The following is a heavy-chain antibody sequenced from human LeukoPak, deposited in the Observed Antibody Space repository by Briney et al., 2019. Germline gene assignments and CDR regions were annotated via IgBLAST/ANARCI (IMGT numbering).Heavy chain of an antibody. V-gene: IGHV3-23*01. CDR2: IGGSGGST. J-gene: IGHJ4*02. D-gene: IGHD3-3*01. CDR1: GFTFSSYA. CDR3: ATMGYDFWSGYWPDY. Sequence: SGGSLRLSCAASGFTFSSYAMSWVRQAPGRGLEWVSTIGGSGGSTDYADSVKGRFTISRDNSKNTLYLQMDSLGAEDTAEYYCATMGYDFWSGYWPDYWGQGTLVTVSS.